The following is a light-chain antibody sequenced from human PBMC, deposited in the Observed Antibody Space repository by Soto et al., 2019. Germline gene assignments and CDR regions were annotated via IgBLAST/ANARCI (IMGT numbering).Light chain of an antibody. CDR2: GAS. Sequence: IVLTQSPGTLSLSPGERATLSCRASQSVSSSYLAWYQQKPGQAPRLLIYGASSRDTGIPDRYSGSGSGTDFTLTISRLEPEDCAVYYCQKYGSSPQTFGQGTKVEIK. CDR3: QKYGSSPQT. J-gene: IGKJ1*01. V-gene: IGKV3-20*01. CDR1: QSVSSSY.